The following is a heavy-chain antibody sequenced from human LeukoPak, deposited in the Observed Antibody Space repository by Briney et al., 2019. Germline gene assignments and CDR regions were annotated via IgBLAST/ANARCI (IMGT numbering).Heavy chain of an antibody. CDR3: ITDPPRGCFDY. CDR1: GFTFSNAW. CDR2: IKDKTDGGPT. J-gene: IGHJ4*02. Sequence: PGGSLRLSCAASGFTFSNAWMSWVRQAPGKGLEWVGRIKDKTDGGPTDYAAPVKGRFTISRDDSKNTLYLQMNSLKTEDTAIYYCITDPPRGCFDYWGQGTLVTVSS. D-gene: IGHD6-25*01. V-gene: IGHV3-15*01.